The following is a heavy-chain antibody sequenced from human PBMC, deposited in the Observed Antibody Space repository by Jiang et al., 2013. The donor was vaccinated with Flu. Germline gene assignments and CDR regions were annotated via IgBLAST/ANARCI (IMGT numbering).Heavy chain of an antibody. V-gene: IGHV7-4-1*02. CDR1: GYTFTSYA. Sequence: KASGYTFTSYAMNWVRQAPGQGLEWMGWINTNTGNPTYAQGFTGRFVFSLDTSVSTAYLQISSLKAEDTAVYYCARDGGMLRRDGYLFDYWGQGTLVTVSS. CDR2: INTNTGNP. CDR3: ARDGGMLRRDGYLFDY. D-gene: IGHD5-24*01. J-gene: IGHJ4*02.